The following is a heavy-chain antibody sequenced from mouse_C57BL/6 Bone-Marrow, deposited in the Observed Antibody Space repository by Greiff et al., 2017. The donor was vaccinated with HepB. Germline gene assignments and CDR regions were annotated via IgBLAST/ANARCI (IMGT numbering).Heavy chain of an antibody. J-gene: IGHJ1*03. CDR3: ARPVYYYGSSPLV. CDR2: INPSTGGT. V-gene: IGHV1-42*01. CDR1: GYSFTGYY. Sequence: EVQLQQSGPELVKPGASVKISCNASGYSFTGYYMNWVKQSPEKSLEWIGEINPSTGGTTYNQKFKAKATLTVDKSSSTAYMQLKSLTSEDSAVYYCARPVYYYGSSPLVWGTGTTVTVSS. D-gene: IGHD1-1*01.